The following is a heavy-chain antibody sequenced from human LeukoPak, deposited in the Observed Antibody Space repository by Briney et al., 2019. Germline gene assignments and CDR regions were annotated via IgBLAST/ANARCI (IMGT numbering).Heavy chain of an antibody. CDR2: IYTSGSA. V-gene: IGHV4-4*07. J-gene: IGHJ5*02. Sequence: SETLSLTCTVSGGSISSYYWSWIRQPAGKGLEWIGRIYTSGSANYNPSLKSRVTMSVDTSKNQFSLKLSSVTAADTAVYYCARHSLAVDWFDPWGQGTLVTASS. CDR1: GGSISSYY. CDR3: ARHSLAVDWFDP.